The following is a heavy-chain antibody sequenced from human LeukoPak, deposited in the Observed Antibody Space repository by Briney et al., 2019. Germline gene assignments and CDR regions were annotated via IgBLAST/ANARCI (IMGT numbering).Heavy chain of an antibody. Sequence: GRSLRLSCAASGFTFSSYAMHWVRQAPGKGLEWVAVISYDGSDKYYADSVKGRFTISRDNSKNTLYLQMNSLRAEDTAVYYCARDPMAMALDYWGQGTLVTVCS. CDR1: GFTFSSYA. V-gene: IGHV3-30-3*01. CDR3: ARDPMAMALDY. D-gene: IGHD2-8*01. J-gene: IGHJ4*02. CDR2: ISYDGSDK.